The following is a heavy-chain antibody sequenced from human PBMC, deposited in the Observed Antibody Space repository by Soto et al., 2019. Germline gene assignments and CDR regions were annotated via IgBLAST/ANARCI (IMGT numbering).Heavy chain of an antibody. V-gene: IGHV3-30-3*01. CDR1: GFTFRIYA. Sequence: QVQLVESGGGVVQPGRSLRLSCAASGFTFRIYAMHWVRQAPGKGLEWVAVISYDGSNKFYRDSVKGRFTISRDNSKNTLYLQINSLRYEDTAVYYCARGDREDIAVVIGARPGGYGVDVWGQGTTVTVSS. CDR3: ARGDREDIAVVIGARPGGYGVDV. J-gene: IGHJ6*02. D-gene: IGHD2-15*01. CDR2: ISYDGSNK.